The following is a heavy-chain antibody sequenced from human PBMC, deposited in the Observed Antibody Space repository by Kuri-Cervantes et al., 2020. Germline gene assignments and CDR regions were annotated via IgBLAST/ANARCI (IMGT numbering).Heavy chain of an antibody. CDR1: GFIVTSNY. V-gene: IGHV3-53*05. CDR2: IYSGGST. D-gene: IGHD2-2*01. J-gene: IGHJ3*02. Sequence: GESLKISCAASGFIVTSNYMSWVRQAPGKGLEWVSVIYSGGSTYYADSVKGRFTISRDNAKNSLYLQMNSLRAEDTALYYCAKDFTSFAQIPDAFDIWGQGTMVTVSS. CDR3: AKDFTSFAQIPDAFDI.